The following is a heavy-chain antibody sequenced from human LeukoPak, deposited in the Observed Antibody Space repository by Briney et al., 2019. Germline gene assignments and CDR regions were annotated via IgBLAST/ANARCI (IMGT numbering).Heavy chain of an antibody. V-gene: IGHV4-39*07. J-gene: IGHJ6*02. Sequence: SETLSLTCTVSGGSISSGDYYWSWIRQHPGKGLEWIGEINHSGSTNYNPSLKSRVTISVDTSKNQFSLNLSSVTAADTAVYYCARPHYDRPGYSFPPYGMDVWGQGTTVTVSS. D-gene: IGHD3-3*01. CDR1: GGSISSGDYY. CDR3: ARPHYDRPGYSFPPYGMDV. CDR2: INHSGST.